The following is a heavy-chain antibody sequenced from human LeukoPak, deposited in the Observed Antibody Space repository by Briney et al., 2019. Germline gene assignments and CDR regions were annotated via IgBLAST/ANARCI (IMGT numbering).Heavy chain of an antibody. V-gene: IGHV3-33*05. CDR2: ISFDGTKQ. D-gene: IGHD4-17*01. CDR3: ARDGGGDYGDYMLDS. CDR1: GLTFSTHG. J-gene: IGHJ4*02. Sequence: PGRSLRLSCAASGLTFSTHGFHWVRQAPGRGLQRVAAISFDGTKQYYADSVKGRFTVSRDDSKSTLYLQMNSLRAEDTAVYFCARDGGGDYGDYMLDSWGQGTLVTVSS.